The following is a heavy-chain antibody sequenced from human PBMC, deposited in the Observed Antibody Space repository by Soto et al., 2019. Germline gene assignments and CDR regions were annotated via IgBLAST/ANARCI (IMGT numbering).Heavy chain of an antibody. V-gene: IGHV1-3*01. J-gene: IGHJ6*02. CDR1: GYTFTSYA. D-gene: IGHD3-3*01. CDR3: ARAGLRFLEWLLSPDGMDV. Sequence: ASVKVSCKASGYTFTSYAMHWVRQAPGQRLEWMGWINAGNGNTKYSQKFRGRVTITRDTSASTAYMELSSLRSEDTAVYYCARAGLRFLEWLLSPDGMDVWGQGTTVTVSS. CDR2: INAGNGNT.